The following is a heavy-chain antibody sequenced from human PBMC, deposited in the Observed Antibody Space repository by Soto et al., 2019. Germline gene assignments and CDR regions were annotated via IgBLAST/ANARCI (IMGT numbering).Heavy chain of an antibody. V-gene: IGHV3-21*01. J-gene: IGHJ6*03. CDR3: ARSLTYYDFWSGSRYYYYMDV. CDR2: ISSNSSYI. CDR1: GFTFSSYS. Sequence: GGSLRLSCAASGFTFSSYSMNWVRQAPGKGLEWVSSISSNSSYIYYADSVKGRFTISRDNAKNSLYLQMNSLRAEDTAVYYCARSLTYYDFWSGSRYYYYMDVWGKGTTVTVSS. D-gene: IGHD3-3*01.